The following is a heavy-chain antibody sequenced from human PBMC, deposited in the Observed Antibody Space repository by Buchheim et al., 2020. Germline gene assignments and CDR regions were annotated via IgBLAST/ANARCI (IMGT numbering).Heavy chain of an antibody. V-gene: IGHV3-21*01. CDR3: ARNVGSSYYYGMDV. CDR2: ITGTSSYT. Sequence: EVQLVESGGGLVKPGGSLRLSCAASGFTFSTYSMNWVRQAPGKGLEWVSCITGTSSYTHSADSVKGRFTISRDNAKNSMSLQMNSLRAEDTAVYYCARNVGSSYYYGMDVWGQGTT. D-gene: IGHD3-10*01. J-gene: IGHJ6*02. CDR1: GFTFSTYS.